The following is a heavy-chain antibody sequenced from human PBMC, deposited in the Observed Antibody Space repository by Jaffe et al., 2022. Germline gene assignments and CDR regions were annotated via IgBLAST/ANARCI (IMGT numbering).Heavy chain of an antibody. Sequence: QVQLVQSGAEVKKPGASVKVSCKASGYTFTSYYMHWVRQAPGQGLEWMGIINPSGGSTSYAQKFQGRVTMTRDTSTSTVYMELSSLRSEDTAVYYCARDQGASGSSTALHFDYWGQGTLVTVSS. CDR2: INPSGGST. CDR1: GYTFTSYY. CDR3: ARDQGASGSSTALHFDY. D-gene: IGHD3-10*01. J-gene: IGHJ4*02. V-gene: IGHV1-46*01.